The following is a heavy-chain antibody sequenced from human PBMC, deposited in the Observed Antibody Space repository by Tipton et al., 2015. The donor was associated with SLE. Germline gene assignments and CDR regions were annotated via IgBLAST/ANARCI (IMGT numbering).Heavy chain of an antibody. D-gene: IGHD2-21*01. J-gene: IGHJ4*02. CDR1: RGSISSYY. V-gene: IGHV4-39*02. CDR2: IYYSGST. CDR3: AREDCGGDCYLAY. Sequence: TLSLTCTVSRGSISSYYWSWIRQPPGKGLEWIGSIYYSGSTYYNPSLKSRVTISVDTSKNQFSLKLSSVTAADTAVYYCAREDCGGDCYLAYWGQGTLVTVSS.